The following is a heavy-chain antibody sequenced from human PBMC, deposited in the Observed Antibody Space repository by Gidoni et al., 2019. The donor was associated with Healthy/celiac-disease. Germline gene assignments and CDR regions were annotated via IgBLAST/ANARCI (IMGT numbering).Heavy chain of an antibody. Sequence: EVQLVESGGGLVQPGRSLRLSCAASGFTFDDYAMHWVRQAPGKGLEWVSGISWNSGSIGYADSVKGRFTISRDNAKNSLYLQMNSLRAEDTALYYCARGEGITIFGVVNYWGQGTLVTVSS. V-gene: IGHV3-9*01. D-gene: IGHD3-3*01. CDR2: ISWNSGSI. CDR1: GFTFDDYA. J-gene: IGHJ4*02. CDR3: ARGEGITIFGVVNY.